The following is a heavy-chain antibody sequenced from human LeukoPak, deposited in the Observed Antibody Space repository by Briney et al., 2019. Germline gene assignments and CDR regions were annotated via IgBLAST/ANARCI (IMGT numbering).Heavy chain of an antibody. Sequence: SETLSLTCAVYGGSFSGYYWSWVRQPPGKGLEWIGEINHSGSTNYNPSLKSRVTISVDTSKNQFSLKLSSVTAADTAVYYCARKAHYTVVTAFDIWGQGTMVTVSS. J-gene: IGHJ3*02. CDR3: ARKAHYTVVTAFDI. CDR2: INHSGST. CDR1: GGSFSGYY. V-gene: IGHV4-34*01. D-gene: IGHD3-22*01.